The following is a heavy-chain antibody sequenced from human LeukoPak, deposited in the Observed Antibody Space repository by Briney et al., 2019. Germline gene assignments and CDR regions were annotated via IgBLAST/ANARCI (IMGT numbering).Heavy chain of an antibody. Sequence: SETLSLTCAVSGGSISSSNWWSWVRQPPGKGLEWIGEIYHSGSTNYNPSFKSRVAISVDKSKNQFSLKLSSVTAADTAVYYCARAPWTGSGTYYNVGSYFDYWGQGTLVTVSS. CDR1: GGSISSSNW. CDR2: IYHSGST. V-gene: IGHV4-4*02. D-gene: IGHD3-10*01. CDR3: ARAPWTGSGTYYNVGSYFDY. J-gene: IGHJ4*02.